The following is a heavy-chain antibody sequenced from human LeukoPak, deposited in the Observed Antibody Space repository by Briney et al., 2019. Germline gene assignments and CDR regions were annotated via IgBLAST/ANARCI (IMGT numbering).Heavy chain of an antibody. J-gene: IGHJ4*02. Sequence: PGGSLRLSCAASGFTFRNYVIHWVRQAPGKGLEWVAVTSSDLNVKLYADSVKGRFTISRDNSKNTLYLQMNSLRAEDTAVYYCAKSSDIVVVPAAMIGDYWGQGTLVTVSS. CDR1: GFTFRNYV. CDR2: TSSDLNVK. V-gene: IGHV3-30*18. D-gene: IGHD2-2*01. CDR3: AKSSDIVVVPAAMIGDY.